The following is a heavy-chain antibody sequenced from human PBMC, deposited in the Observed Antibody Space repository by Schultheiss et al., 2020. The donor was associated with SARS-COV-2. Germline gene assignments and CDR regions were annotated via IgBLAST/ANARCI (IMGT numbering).Heavy chain of an antibody. CDR2: ISSSSSTI. Sequence: GGSLRLSCAASGFTVSNNYMSWVRQAPGKGLEWVSYISSSSSTIYYADSVKGRFTISRDNAKNSLYLQMNSLRAEDTAVYYCARDSLSITMVRVYGMDVWGQGTTVTVSS. CDR3: ARDSLSITMVRVYGMDV. D-gene: IGHD3-10*01. V-gene: IGHV3-11*01. J-gene: IGHJ6*02. CDR1: GFTVSNNY.